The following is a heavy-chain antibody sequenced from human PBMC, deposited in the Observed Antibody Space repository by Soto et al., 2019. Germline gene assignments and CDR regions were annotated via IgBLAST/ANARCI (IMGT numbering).Heavy chain of an antibody. CDR1: GFTFSSYG. Sequence: QVQLVESGGGVVQPGRSLRLSCAASGFTFSSYGMHWVRQDPGKGLEWVAVISYDGSNKYYADSVKGRFTISRDNSKNTLYLQMNSLRAEDTAVYYCAKDQAYYFDYWGQGTLVTVSS. V-gene: IGHV3-30*18. J-gene: IGHJ4*02. CDR3: AKDQAYYFDY. CDR2: ISYDGSNK.